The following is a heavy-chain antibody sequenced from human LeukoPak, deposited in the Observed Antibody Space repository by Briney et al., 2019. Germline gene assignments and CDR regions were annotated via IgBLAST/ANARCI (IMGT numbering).Heavy chain of an antibody. CDR1: GGPISGYY. CDR2: MSTSGNS. J-gene: IGHJ5*02. CDR3: ARESGSMRWFDP. V-gene: IGHV4-4*07. D-gene: IGHD6-25*01. Sequence: PSETLSLTCTVSGGPISGYYWSWIRQPAGKGLEWIGRMSTSGNSNYIPSLVSRVTMSVDTSKNQFSLNLSSVTAADTAVYYCARESGSMRWFDPWGQGTLVTASS.